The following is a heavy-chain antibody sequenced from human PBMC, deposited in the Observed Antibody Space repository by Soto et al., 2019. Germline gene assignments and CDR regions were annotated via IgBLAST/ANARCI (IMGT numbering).Heavy chain of an antibody. CDR1: GYTFTGYY. CDR3: ARGRSNYDYIWGSYNPHCFDP. J-gene: IGHJ5*02. CDR2: INPNSGGT. Sequence: GASVKVSCKASGYTFTGYYMHWVRQAPGQGLEWMGWINPNSGGTSYAQKFQGWVTMTRDTSISTAYMELSRLRSDDTAVYYCARGRSNYDYIWGSYNPHCFDPWGQGTLVTVSS. V-gene: IGHV1-2*04. D-gene: IGHD3-16*01.